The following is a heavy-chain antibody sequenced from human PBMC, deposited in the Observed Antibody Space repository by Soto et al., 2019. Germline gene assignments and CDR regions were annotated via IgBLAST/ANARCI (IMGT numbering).Heavy chain of an antibody. D-gene: IGHD6-19*01. CDR2: IYYSGST. CDR3: ARERSVQWVSSGREFQH. V-gene: IGHV4-39*02. J-gene: IGHJ1*01. Sequence: PSETLSLTCTVSGASLSSSSYYWGWIRQPPGEGLEWIGSIYYSGSTYYNPSLKSRVTISVDTSKNQFSLKVNSVTAADSAVYYCARERSVQWVSSGREFQHWGQGTLVTVSS. CDR1: GASLSSSSYY.